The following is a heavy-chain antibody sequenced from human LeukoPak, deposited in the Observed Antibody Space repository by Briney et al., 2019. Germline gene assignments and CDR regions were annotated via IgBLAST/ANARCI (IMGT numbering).Heavy chain of an antibody. CDR3: AKGLRGCSGGSCYYFFDF. Sequence: PGGSLRLSCAASGFAFSNYATSWVRQAPGKGLEWVSSITGSGGGTYYADSVKGRFTISRDNSKNTLDLQMNSLRAEDTAVYYCAKGLRGCSGGSCYYFFDFWGQGTLVTDSS. V-gene: IGHV3-23*01. D-gene: IGHD2-15*01. J-gene: IGHJ4*02. CDR2: ITGSGGGT. CDR1: GFAFSNYA.